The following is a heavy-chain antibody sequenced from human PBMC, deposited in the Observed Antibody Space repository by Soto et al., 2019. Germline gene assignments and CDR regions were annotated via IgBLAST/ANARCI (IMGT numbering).Heavy chain of an antibody. V-gene: IGHV1-18*01. CDR1: GYTFTSYG. CDR3: AREVYYYDRSGSPAGY. J-gene: IGHJ4*01. Sequence: ASVKVSCKASGYTFTSYGISWVRQAPGQGLEWMGWISAYNGNTNYAQKLQGRVTMTTDTSTSTAYMELRSLRSDDTAVYYCAREVYYYDRSGSPAGYWGHGTRVTVSS. CDR2: ISAYNGNT. D-gene: IGHD3-22*01.